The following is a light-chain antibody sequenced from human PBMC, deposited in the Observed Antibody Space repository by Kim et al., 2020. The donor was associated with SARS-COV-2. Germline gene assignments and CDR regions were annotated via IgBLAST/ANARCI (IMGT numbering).Light chain of an antibody. CDR1: QGISDY. J-gene: IGKJ2*01. CDR3: QKYNSAPYT. Sequence: SASVGDRVTITCRANQGISDYLAWYQQKPGRVPKLLIYAASTLESGVPSRFSGSGSGTDFTLTISSLQPEDVATYFCQKYNSAPYTFGQGTKLEI. V-gene: IGKV1-27*01. CDR2: AAS.